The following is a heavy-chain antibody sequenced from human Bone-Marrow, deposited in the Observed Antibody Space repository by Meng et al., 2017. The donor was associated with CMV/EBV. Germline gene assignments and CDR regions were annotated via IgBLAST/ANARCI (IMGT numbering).Heavy chain of an antibody. Sequence: GGSLRLFCAASGFTFSSYEMNWVRQAPGKGLEWVSYISSSGSTIYYADSVKGRFTISRDNAKNSLYLQMNSLRAEDTAVYYCARHSLRFLVPDWGQGTTVTVSS. V-gene: IGHV3-48*03. CDR3: ARHSLRFLVPD. CDR2: ISSSGSTI. D-gene: IGHD3-3*01. CDR1: GFTFSSYE. J-gene: IGHJ6*02.